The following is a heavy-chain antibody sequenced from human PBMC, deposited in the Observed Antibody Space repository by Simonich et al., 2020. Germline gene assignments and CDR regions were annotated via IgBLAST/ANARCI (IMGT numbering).Heavy chain of an antibody. CDR3: ARNGLVGILKAFDI. CDR1: GYTFTGYY. J-gene: IGHJ3*02. CDR2: INLNRGGT. Sequence: QVQLVQSGAEVKKPGASVKVSCKASGYTFTGYYMHWVRQAPGQGLEWMGGINLNRGGTNYAQKFQGRVTMTRDTSISTAYMELSRLRSDDTAVYYCARNGLVGILKAFDIWGQGTMVTVSS. D-gene: IGHD2-21*01. V-gene: IGHV1-2*02.